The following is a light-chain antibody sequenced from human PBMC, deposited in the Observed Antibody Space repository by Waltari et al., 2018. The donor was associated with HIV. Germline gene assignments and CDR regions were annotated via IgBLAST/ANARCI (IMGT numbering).Light chain of an antibody. CDR2: DVR. V-gene: IGLV2-14*03. J-gene: IGLJ3*02. Sequence: QSALTQPASVSGSPGQSITISCTGTSSDVGGYNYVSWYQQHPGKAPKLMIYDVRNRPAGVSNRCSGSKSGNTASLTISGLQAEDEADYYCISYTSSSTKVFGGGTKLTVL. CDR1: SSDVGGYNY. CDR3: ISYTSSSTKV.